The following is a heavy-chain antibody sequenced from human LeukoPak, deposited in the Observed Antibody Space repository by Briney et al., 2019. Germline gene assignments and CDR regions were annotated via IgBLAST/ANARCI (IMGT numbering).Heavy chain of an antibody. CDR3: STEDKYCSSPSCNDY. Sequence: ASVKVSCKASGYTFTVYYMHWVRQAPGQELEWMGYINPHSGDTIYAPNFQGRVTMTRDTSISTVYMELSNLRSDDTAVYYCSTEDKYCSSPSCNDYWGQGTLVTVSS. CDR1: GYTFTVYY. J-gene: IGHJ4*02. V-gene: IGHV1-2*02. D-gene: IGHD2-2*01. CDR2: INPHSGDT.